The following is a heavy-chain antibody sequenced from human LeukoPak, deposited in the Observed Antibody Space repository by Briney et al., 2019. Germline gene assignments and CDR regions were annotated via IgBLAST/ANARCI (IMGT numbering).Heavy chain of an antibody. CDR1: GGSISSFF. CDR2: VHSSGST. Sequence: KPSETLSLTCTVSGGSISSFFWSWIRQPPGKGLEWIGYVHSSGSTKYNPSLKSRLIISVDVSKNQSSLKLRSVRVADTAVYYCARLAPGNYDILTGDPKVVFDYWGQGALVTVSS. D-gene: IGHD3-9*01. CDR3: ARLAPGNYDILTGDPKVVFDY. J-gene: IGHJ4*02. V-gene: IGHV4-59*01.